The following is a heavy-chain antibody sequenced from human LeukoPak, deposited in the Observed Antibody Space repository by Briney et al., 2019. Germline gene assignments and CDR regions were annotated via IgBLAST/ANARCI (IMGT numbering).Heavy chain of an antibody. CDR1: GYTFTSYG. CDR2: ISAYNGNT. Sequence: ASVKVSCKASGYTFTSYGISWVRQAPGQGLEWMGWISAYNGNTNYAQKLQGRVTMTTDTSTSTAYMELRSLRSDDTAVYYCARVKYAVTTNYYYYYMDVWGKGTTVTVSS. J-gene: IGHJ6*03. D-gene: IGHD4-17*01. V-gene: IGHV1-18*01. CDR3: ARVKYAVTTNYYYYYMDV.